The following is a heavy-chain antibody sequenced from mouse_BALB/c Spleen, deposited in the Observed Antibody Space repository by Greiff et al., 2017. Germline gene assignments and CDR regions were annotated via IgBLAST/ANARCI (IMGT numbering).Heavy chain of an antibody. CDR3: ARAHYYDYAMDY. D-gene: IGHD1-2*01. J-gene: IGHJ4*01. CDR1: GYSFTSYW. V-gene: IGHV1-4*01. CDR2: INPSTGYT. Sequence: VQLQQSGTVLARPGASVKMSCKASGYSFTSYWMHWVKQRPGQGLEWIGYINPSTGYTEYNQKFKDKATLTADKSSSTAYMQLSSLTSEDSAVYYCARAHYYDYAMDYWGQGTSVTVSS.